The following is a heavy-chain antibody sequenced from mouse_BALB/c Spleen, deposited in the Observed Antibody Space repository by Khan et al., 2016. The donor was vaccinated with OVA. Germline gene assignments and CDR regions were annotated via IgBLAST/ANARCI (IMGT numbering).Heavy chain of an antibody. D-gene: IGHD1-1*01. V-gene: IGHV1S41*01. CDR1: GYTFTSYW. CDR2: ISPGSGSA. Sequence: DLVKPGASVKLSCKASGYTFTSYWINWIKQRPGQGLEWVGQISPGSGSAYYNEVFKDKATLTIDTSCTTAYIQLSSLSSEDSAVYFCARSMYYGRSLYAMDYWGQGTSVTVSS. J-gene: IGHJ4*01. CDR3: ARSMYYGRSLYAMDY.